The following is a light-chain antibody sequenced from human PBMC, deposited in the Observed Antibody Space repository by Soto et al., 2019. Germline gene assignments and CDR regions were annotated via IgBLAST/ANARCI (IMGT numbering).Light chain of an antibody. J-gene: IGKJ1*01. Sequence: EIVLTQSPGTLSLSPGERATLSCRASQSISSSYLAWYQQKPGQAPRLFIYGASSRATGIPDRFSGSGSGTDFTLTIIRLEPEDFAVYYCQQYGSSRWTFGQGTKVEIK. CDR1: QSISSSY. CDR3: QQYGSSRWT. CDR2: GAS. V-gene: IGKV3-20*01.